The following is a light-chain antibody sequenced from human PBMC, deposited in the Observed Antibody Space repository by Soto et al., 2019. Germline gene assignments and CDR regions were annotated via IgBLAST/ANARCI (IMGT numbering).Light chain of an antibody. Sequence: QSVLTQPRSVSGSPGQSVTISCTGTSRDVGGYNYVSWYQQHPGKAPKLMIYDVSKRPSGVPDRFSGSKSGNTASLIISGLQAEDEADYYCCSYAGRSTFGVFGTGTKLTVL. CDR1: SRDVGGYNY. CDR3: CSYAGRSTFGV. CDR2: DVS. J-gene: IGLJ1*01. V-gene: IGLV2-11*01.